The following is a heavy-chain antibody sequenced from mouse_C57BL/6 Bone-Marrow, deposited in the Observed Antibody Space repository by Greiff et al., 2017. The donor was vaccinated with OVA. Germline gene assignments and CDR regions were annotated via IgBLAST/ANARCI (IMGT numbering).Heavy chain of an antibody. D-gene: IGHD3-3*01. J-gene: IGHJ1*03. Sequence: QVHVKQPGAELVRPGSSVKLSCKASGYTFTSYWMHWVKQRPIQGLEWIGNIDPSDSETHYNHKFKDKATLTVDKSSSTAYMQLSSLTSEDSAVYYCARGGPPWYFDVWGTGTTVTVSS. CDR1: GYTFTSYW. V-gene: IGHV1-52*01. CDR2: IDPSDSET. CDR3: ARGGPPWYFDV.